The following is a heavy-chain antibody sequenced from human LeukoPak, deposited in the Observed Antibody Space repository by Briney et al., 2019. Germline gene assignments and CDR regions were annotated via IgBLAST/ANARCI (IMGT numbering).Heavy chain of an antibody. CDR3: ARNSGYSYLFDY. J-gene: IGHJ4*02. D-gene: IGHD5-18*01. V-gene: IGHV4-59*01. CDR2: IYYSGST. CDR1: GGSISSYY. Sequence: SETLSLTCTVSGGSISSYYWSWIRQPPGKGLEWIGYIYYSGSTNYNPSLKSRVTISVDTSKNQFSLKLSSVTAADTAVYYCARNSGYSYLFDYWGQGTLVTVSS.